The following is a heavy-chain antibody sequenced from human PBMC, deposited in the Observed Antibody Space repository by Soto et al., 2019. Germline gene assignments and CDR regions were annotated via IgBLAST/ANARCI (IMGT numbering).Heavy chain of an antibody. J-gene: IGHJ6*02. V-gene: IGHV3-15*07. D-gene: IGHD6-25*01. CDR2: IKSKTDGGTT. CDR3: TIDPYSSAMYSCGMDV. Sequence: GGSLRLSCAASGFTFSNAWMNCFRQAPGKGLEWVGRIKSKTDGGTTDYAAPVKGRFTISRDDSKNTLYLQMNSLKTEDTAVYYCTIDPYSSAMYSCGMDVWGQENTVTVSS. CDR1: GFTFSNAW.